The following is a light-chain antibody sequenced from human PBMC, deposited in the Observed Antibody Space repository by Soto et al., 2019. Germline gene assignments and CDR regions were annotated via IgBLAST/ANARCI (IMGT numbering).Light chain of an antibody. CDR1: QVIRDD. Sequence: AIQMTQSPSSLSASVGDRVTITCRASQVIRDDLAWYQQKPGKAPKLLIHVASNLQSGDPSRFSGSGSGTDFTLTISSLQPEDFATYYCLQDYNYPYTFGQGTKLEIK. CDR2: VAS. CDR3: LQDYNYPYT. V-gene: IGKV1-6*01. J-gene: IGKJ2*01.